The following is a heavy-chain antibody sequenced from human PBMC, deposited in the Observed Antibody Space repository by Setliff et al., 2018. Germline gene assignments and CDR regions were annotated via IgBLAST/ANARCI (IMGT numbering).Heavy chain of an antibody. CDR2: VKSKTDGGTT. CDR3: WTIHDYVWGTNRETFDY. D-gene: IGHD3-16*01. CDR1: GFTFSGYY. J-gene: IGHJ4*02. Sequence: GSLRLSCAASGFTFSGYYMQWVRQAPGKGLEWVDRVKSKTDGGTTDYAAPVKGRFTISRDDSKSTLYLQMSSLKTEDTAVYYCWTIHDYVWGTNRETFDYWGQGTLVTVSS. V-gene: IGHV3-15*01.